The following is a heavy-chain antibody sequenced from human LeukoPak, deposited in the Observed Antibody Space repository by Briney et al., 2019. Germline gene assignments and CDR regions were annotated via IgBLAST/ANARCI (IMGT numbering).Heavy chain of an antibody. CDR3: ARDLAAYCSSTNCYAFGAFDI. CDR1: GYTFPIYG. CDR2: ISAYNDNT. J-gene: IGHJ3*02. Sequence: ASVKVSCKASGYTFPIYGISWVRQAPVQGLEWMGWISAYNDNTNYAQRLQDRVTMTTDTSTSTAYMELRSLRSDDTAVYYCARDLAAYCSSTNCYAFGAFDIWGQGTMVIVSS. V-gene: IGHV1-18*01. D-gene: IGHD2-2*01.